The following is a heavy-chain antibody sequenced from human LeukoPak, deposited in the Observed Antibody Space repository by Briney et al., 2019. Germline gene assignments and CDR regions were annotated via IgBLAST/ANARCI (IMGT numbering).Heavy chain of an antibody. D-gene: IGHD3-10*01. J-gene: IGHJ6*02. CDR3: AKDPGMVRGFLGMDV. V-gene: IGHV3-7*03. CDR1: GVSFSRFW. Sequence: GGSLRLSCAAYGVSFSRFWMGWVRQAPGKGLEWVANIQKDGGEKYYVDSVKGRFTISRDNSKNTLYLQMNSLRAEDTAVYYCAKDPGMVRGFLGMDVWGQGTTVTISS. CDR2: IQKDGGEK.